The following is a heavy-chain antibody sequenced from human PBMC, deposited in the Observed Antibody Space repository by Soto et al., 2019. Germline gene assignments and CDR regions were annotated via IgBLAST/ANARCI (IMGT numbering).Heavy chain of an antibody. CDR2: IWFDGSNT. Sequence: PGGSLRLSCAASGFTFSSSGMHWVRQTPDKGLEWVAHIWFDGSNTYHADSVKGRFTISRDNSNNMLYLQMNSLRIEDTAVYYCAKDNPTLDYWGQGTLVTVSS. CDR1: GFTFSSSG. V-gene: IGHV3-30*02. J-gene: IGHJ4*02. CDR3: AKDNPTLDY. D-gene: IGHD4-17*01.